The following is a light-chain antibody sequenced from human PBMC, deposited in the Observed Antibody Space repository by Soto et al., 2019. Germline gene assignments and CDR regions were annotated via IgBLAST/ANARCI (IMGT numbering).Light chain of an antibody. J-gene: IGKJ4*01. CDR2: EVS. V-gene: IGKV2D-29*02. CDR3: MQAIQFPLT. Sequence: DTMMTQTPLSLSVTPGQPASISCKSSQSLLHSDGRTYLYWYLQKPGQSPQLLIYEVSKRFSGVPDRFSGSGSGTDFTLKISRVEAEDVGVYFCMQAIQFPLTFSGGAKVEIK. CDR1: QSLLHSDGRTY.